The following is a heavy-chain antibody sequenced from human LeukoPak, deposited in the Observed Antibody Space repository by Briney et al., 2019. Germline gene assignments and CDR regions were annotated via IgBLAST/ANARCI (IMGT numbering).Heavy chain of an antibody. CDR3: AKGSYYDSSGSFYFDY. D-gene: IGHD3-22*01. CDR1: GFTFSSYG. V-gene: IGHV3-23*01. Sequence: GRSLRLSCAASGFTFSSYGMHWVRQAPGKRLEWVSGISGSGDNTYYADSVKGRFTISRDNSKNTLYVQVNSLGTEDTAAYYCAKGSYYDSSGSFYFDYWGQGTLVTVSS. J-gene: IGHJ4*02. CDR2: ISGSGDNT.